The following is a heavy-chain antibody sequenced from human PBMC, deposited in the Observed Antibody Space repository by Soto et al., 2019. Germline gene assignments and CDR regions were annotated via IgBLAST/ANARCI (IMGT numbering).Heavy chain of an antibody. J-gene: IGHJ6*03. CDR2: IIPILGIA. CDR1: GGTFSSYT. V-gene: IGHV1-69*04. CDR3: AREGFDVDTAMVKDYYYYYYMDV. D-gene: IGHD5-18*01. Sequence: SVKVSCKASGGTFSSYTISWVRQAPGQGLEWMGRIIPILGIANYAQKFQGRVTITADKSTSTAYMELSSLRSEDTAVYYCAREGFDVDTAMVKDYYYYYYMDVWGKGTTVTVSS.